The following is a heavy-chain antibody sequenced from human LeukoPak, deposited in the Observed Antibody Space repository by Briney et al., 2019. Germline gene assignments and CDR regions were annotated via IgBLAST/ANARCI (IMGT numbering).Heavy chain of an antibody. V-gene: IGHV3-48*03. D-gene: IGHD3-3*01. J-gene: IGHJ6*03. CDR3: ARSADYYSSSYYMDV. CDR1: GFTFSSYE. CDR2: ISSSGSTI. Sequence: GGSLRLSCAASGFTFSSYEMNWVRHAPGKGLEWVSYISSSGSTIYYADSVKGRFTISRDNAKNSLYLQMNSLRAEDTAVYYCARSADYYSSSYYMDVWGKGTTVTVSS.